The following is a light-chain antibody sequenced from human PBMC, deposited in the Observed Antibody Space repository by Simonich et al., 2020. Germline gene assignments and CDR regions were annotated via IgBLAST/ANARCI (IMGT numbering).Light chain of an antibody. V-gene: IGKV3-15*01. CDR1: QSVSSY. J-gene: IGKJ1*01. CDR2: GAS. Sequence: EIVLTQSPATLSLSPGERATLSCRAGQSVSSYLAWYQQKPGQAPRLLIYGASTRATGIPARFSGSGSGTAFTLTISSLQSEDFAVYYCQQYNNWPLWTFGQGTKVEIK. CDR3: QQYNNWPLWT.